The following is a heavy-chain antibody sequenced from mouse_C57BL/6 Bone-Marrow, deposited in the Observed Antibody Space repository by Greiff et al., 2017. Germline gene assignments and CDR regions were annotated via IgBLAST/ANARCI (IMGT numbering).Heavy chain of an antibody. V-gene: IGHV1-12*01. J-gene: IGHJ3*01. Sequence: QVQLKESGAGLVRPGASVKMSCKASGYTFTSYNMHWVKQTPRQGLEWIGAIYPGNGDTSYKQKFKGKATMTVDKTSSTAYMQLSSLTSEDSAVYFCACKSFFAYWGQGTLVTVSA. CDR3: ACKSFFAY. CDR2: IYPGNGDT. CDR1: GYTFTSYN.